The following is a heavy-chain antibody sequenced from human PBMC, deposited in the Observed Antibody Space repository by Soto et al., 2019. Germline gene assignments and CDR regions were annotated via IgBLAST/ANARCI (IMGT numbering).Heavy chain of an antibody. CDR3: ARPSYSSSRYYGMDV. D-gene: IGHD6-6*01. Sequence: PGESLKISCKGSGYSFTSYWIGWVRQMPGKGLVCMGIIYPGDSVTRYCPSFEGQVTISADKSITTAYLQWSSLKASDTAMYYCARPSYSSSRYYGMDVWGQGTTVTVSS. CDR1: GYSFTSYW. CDR2: IYPGDSVT. J-gene: IGHJ6*02. V-gene: IGHV5-51*01.